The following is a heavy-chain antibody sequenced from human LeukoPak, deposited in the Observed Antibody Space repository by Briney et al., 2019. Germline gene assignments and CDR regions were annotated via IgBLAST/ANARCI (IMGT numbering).Heavy chain of an antibody. CDR1: GYSFTSYW. J-gene: IGHJ4*02. D-gene: IGHD6-19*01. CDR3: ARLSSSGWYGASY. CDR2: IYPGDSDT. V-gene: IGHV5-51*01. Sequence: GESLKISCKGSGYSFTSYWIGWVRQMPGKGLEWMGIIYPGDSDTRYSPSFQGQVTISADKSISTAYLQWGSLKASDTAMYYCARLSSSGWYGASYWGQGTLVTVSS.